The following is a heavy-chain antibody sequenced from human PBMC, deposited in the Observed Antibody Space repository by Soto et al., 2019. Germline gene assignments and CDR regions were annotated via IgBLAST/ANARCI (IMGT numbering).Heavy chain of an antibody. CDR1: GFSISGGYY. Sequence: SETLSLTCAVSGFSISGGYYWGWIRQPPGKGLEWVAIMYHNGNSYYNPSLKSRVTISLDTSKTHFSLKLSSVTAADTAVYFCARGADIEGTTGDAFDIWGQGTMVT. CDR2: MYHNGNS. V-gene: IGHV4-38-2*01. D-gene: IGHD5-12*01. CDR3: ARGADIEGTTGDAFDI. J-gene: IGHJ3*02.